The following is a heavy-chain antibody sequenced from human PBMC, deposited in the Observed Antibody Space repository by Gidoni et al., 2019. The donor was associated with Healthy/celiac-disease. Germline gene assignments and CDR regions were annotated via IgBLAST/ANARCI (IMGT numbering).Heavy chain of an antibody. CDR2: IYYSGST. V-gene: IGHV4-31*03. Sequence: QVPLQESRPGLVKPSQTLYLTCTVSACSTSSGGYYWSWIRQHPGKGLEWIGYIYYSGSTYYNPSLKSRVTISVDTSKNQFALKLSSVTAADTAVYYCARAPQLSTILEGMDVWGQGTTVTVSS. J-gene: IGHJ6*02. CDR1: ACSTSSGGYY. D-gene: IGHD3-3*01. CDR3: ARAPQLSTILEGMDV.